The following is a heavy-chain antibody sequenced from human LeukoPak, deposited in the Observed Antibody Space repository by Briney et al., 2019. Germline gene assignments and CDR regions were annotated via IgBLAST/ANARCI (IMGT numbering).Heavy chain of an antibody. CDR3: ARDTYDILTGVHFDY. CDR1: GFTLITYE. Sequence: GGSLRLSCAASGFTLITYEMNWVRQAPGKGLEWVSYISSSGSTKNYADSVKGRFTNSRDNAKKSLYLQMNSLRAGDTAVYYCARDTYDILTGVHFDYWGQGTLVTVSS. D-gene: IGHD3-9*01. V-gene: IGHV3-48*03. CDR2: ISSSGSTK. J-gene: IGHJ4*02.